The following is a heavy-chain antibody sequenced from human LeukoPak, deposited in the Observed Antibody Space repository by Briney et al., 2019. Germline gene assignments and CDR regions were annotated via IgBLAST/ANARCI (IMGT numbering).Heavy chain of an antibody. CDR3: ARDSGITGNPFDY. J-gene: IGHJ4*02. CDR1: GFTFSSYA. D-gene: IGHD1-20*01. V-gene: IGHV3-30-3*01. CDR2: ISYDGSNK. Sequence: GGSLRLSCAASGFTFSSYAMHWVRQAPGKGLEWVAAISYDGSNKYYADSVKGRFTISRDNSKNTLYLQMNSLRAEDTAVYYCARDSGITGNPFDYWGQGTLVTVSS.